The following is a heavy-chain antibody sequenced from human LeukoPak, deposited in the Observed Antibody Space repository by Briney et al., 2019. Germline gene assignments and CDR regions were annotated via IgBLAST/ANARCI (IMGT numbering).Heavy chain of an antibody. D-gene: IGHD3-10*01. J-gene: IGHJ6*02. CDR2: IITILGIA. CDR1: GGIFSSYA. Sequence: SVMVSCKAAGGIFSSYAISWVRHAPREGREWMGRIITILGIANYAQNFQGRVTITADKSTSTAYMELSSLRSEDTSVYYCASPVVRGVIKSYYYGMDVWGQGTTVTVSS. V-gene: IGHV1-69*04. CDR3: ASPVVRGVIKSYYYGMDV.